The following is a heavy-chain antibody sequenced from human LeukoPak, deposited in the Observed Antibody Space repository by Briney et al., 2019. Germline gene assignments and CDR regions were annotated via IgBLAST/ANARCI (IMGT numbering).Heavy chain of an antibody. CDR2: IYHSGST. Sequence: PSETLSLTCAVSGYSIRSGDYWGWIRQSPGKGLEWIGSIYHSGSTHYNPSLKSRVTISVDTSKNQFSLKLSSVTAADTAVYYCARGAYYDFWSGYYTHWFDPWGQGTLVTVSS. CDR1: GYSIRSGDY. J-gene: IGHJ5*02. D-gene: IGHD3-3*01. V-gene: IGHV4-38-2*01. CDR3: ARGAYYDFWSGYYTHWFDP.